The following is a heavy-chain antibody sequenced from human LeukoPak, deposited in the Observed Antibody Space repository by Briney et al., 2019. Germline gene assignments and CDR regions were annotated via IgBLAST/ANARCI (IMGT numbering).Heavy chain of an antibody. CDR2: ISAYNGNT. J-gene: IGHJ5*02. Sequence: ASVKVSCKASGYTFTSYGISWVRQAPGQGLEWMGWISAYNGNTNYAQKLQGRVTMTTDTSTSTAYMELRSLRSDDTAVYYCARDRSEYSGYDYWFDPWGQGTLVTVSS. V-gene: IGHV1-18*01. CDR1: GYTFTSYG. CDR3: ARDRSEYSGYDYWFDP. D-gene: IGHD5-12*01.